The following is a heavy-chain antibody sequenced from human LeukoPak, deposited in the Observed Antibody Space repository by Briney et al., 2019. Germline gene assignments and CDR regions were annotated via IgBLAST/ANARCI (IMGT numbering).Heavy chain of an antibody. D-gene: IGHD3-3*01. CDR3: ARTEIFGVVPNWFDP. J-gene: IGHJ5*02. V-gene: IGHV4-30-4*08. Sequence: SETLSLTCTVSGGSISSGDYYWSWIRQPPGKGLERIGYIYYSGSTYYNPSLKSRVTISVDTSKNQFSLKLSSVTAADTAVYYCARTEIFGVVPNWFDPWGQGTLVTVSS. CDR1: GGSISSGDYY. CDR2: IYYSGST.